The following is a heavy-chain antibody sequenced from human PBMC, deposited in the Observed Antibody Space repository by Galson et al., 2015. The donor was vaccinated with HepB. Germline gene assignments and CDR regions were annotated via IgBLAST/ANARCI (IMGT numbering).Heavy chain of an antibody. D-gene: IGHD6-19*01. Sequence: SLRLSCAASGFTFSDYYMSWIRQAPGKGLEWVSYISSSSSYTNYADSVKGRFTISRDNAKNSLYLQMNSLRAEDTAVYYCARVLRSSGFDYWGQGTLVTVSS. V-gene: IGHV3-11*05. J-gene: IGHJ4*02. CDR2: ISSSSSYT. CDR3: ARVLRSSGFDY. CDR1: GFTFSDYY.